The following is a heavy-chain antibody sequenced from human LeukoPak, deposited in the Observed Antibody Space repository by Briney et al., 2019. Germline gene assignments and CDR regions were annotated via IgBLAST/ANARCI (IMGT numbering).Heavy chain of an antibody. Sequence: PGRSLRLSCAASGFTFSTYGMRWVRQAPGKGLEWVAVISYDGSNKYYADSVKGRFTISRDDSKNTLYLQMDSLRPEDTAVYYCAKDRSSTWSFDFWGQGTLVTVSS. D-gene: IGHD6-13*01. CDR3: AKDRSSTWSFDF. V-gene: IGHV3-30*18. CDR1: GFTFSTYG. CDR2: ISYDGSNK. J-gene: IGHJ4*02.